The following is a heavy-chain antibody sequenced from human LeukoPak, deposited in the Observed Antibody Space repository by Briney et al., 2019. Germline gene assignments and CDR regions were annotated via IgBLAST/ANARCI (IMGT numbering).Heavy chain of an antibody. D-gene: IGHD1-1*01. Sequence: VASVKVSCKASGYTFTSYAISWVRQAPGQGLEWMGRIIPILGIANYAQKFQGRVTITADKSTSTAYMELSSLRSEDTAVYYCARDISGWNDADYWGQGTLVTVSS. CDR3: ARDISGWNDADY. CDR1: GYTFTSYA. CDR2: IIPILGIA. J-gene: IGHJ4*02. V-gene: IGHV1-69*04.